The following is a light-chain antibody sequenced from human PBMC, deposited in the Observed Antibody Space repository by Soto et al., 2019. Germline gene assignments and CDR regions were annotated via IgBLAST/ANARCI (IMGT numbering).Light chain of an antibody. Sequence: QSVLTQPPSVSAAPGQKVTISCSGSSSNIGNNFVSWYQQLPGSAPKLLIYDNSGRPSGIPDRFSGSKSGTSATLGITGLQTGDEADYYCGTLDSSLSAVVFGGGTKLTVL. V-gene: IGLV1-51*01. CDR3: GTLDSSLSAVV. CDR1: SSNIGNNF. J-gene: IGLJ2*01. CDR2: DNS.